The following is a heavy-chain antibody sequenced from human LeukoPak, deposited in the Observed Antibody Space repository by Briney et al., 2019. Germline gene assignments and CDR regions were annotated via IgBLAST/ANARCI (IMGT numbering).Heavy chain of an antibody. J-gene: IGHJ4*02. Sequence: PSGTLSLTCAVSGGSISSNNWWSWVRQPPGKGLEWIGEIYHSGSTNYNPSLKSRVTISVDTSKNQFSLKLSSVTAADTAVYYCARHRSGTYYRFDYWGQGTLVTVSS. CDR2: IYHSGST. CDR3: ARHRSGTYYRFDY. CDR1: GGSISSNNW. V-gene: IGHV4-4*02. D-gene: IGHD1-26*01.